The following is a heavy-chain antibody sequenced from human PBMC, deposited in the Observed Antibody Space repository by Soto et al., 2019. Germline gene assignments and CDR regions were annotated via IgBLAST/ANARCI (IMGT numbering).Heavy chain of an antibody. CDR1: GFTVSTFS. D-gene: IGHD1-26*01. J-gene: IGHJ4*02. CDR3: ARGPESGDF. CDR2: RSYDGSEK. V-gene: IGHV3-30*04. Sequence: QVQLVESGGGVVQPGRSLRLSCATAGFTVSTFSMNWVRQAPGKGLEWVAHRSYDGSEKDYADSVKGRCTISRDNSDNTIFLQINSLTSEDPGVYYCARGPESGDFWGQGTLVTVPS.